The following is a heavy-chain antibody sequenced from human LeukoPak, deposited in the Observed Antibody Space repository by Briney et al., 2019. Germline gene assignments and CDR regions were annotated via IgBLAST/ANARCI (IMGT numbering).Heavy chain of an antibody. CDR2: IHYSGNT. CDR3: ARVVAGTADY. J-gene: IGHJ4*02. D-gene: IGHD6-19*01. Sequence: PSETLSLTCTVSGGSISSYYWSWIRQPPGEGLEWIGYIHYSGNTNYNPSLKSRVTISVDTSKKSFSLKLTSVTASDTAVYYCARVVAGTADYWGQGTLVTVSS. CDR1: GGSISSYY. V-gene: IGHV4-59*01.